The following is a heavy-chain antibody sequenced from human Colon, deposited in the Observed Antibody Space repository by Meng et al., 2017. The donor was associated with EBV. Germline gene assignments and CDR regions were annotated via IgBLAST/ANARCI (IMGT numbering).Heavy chain of an antibody. D-gene: IGHD2-21*02. CDR1: GYTFTTYG. CDR3: ARLVYCGGACYSALDY. Sequence: QGLRVQAGAEVKKPGASVEVSCKASGYTFTTYGITWVRQAPGQGLEWMGWISTYNGKTDYAQKLQGRVTMTTDTSTSTAYMELRSLKSDDTAVYYCARLVYCGGACYSALDYWGQGTLVTVSS. V-gene: IGHV1-18*01. CDR2: ISTYNGKT. J-gene: IGHJ4*02.